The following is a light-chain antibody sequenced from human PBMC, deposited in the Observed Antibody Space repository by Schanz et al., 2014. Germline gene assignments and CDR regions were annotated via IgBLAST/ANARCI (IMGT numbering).Light chain of an antibody. CDR3: QQTLA. J-gene: IGKJ1*01. CDR2: GAS. Sequence: EIVLTQSPGALSLSPGDRATLSCRASQSVSSIDLAWYQQKPGLAPRLLIYGASNRATGIPDRFSGSGSGTDFTLTISRLEPEDFAVYYCQQTLAFGQGTKVEIK. CDR1: QSVSSID. V-gene: IGKV3-20*01.